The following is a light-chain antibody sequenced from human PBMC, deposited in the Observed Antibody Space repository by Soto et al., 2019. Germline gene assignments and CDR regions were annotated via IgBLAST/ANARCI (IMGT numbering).Light chain of an antibody. Sequence: DIQMTSLPSPFLDPEEERATITCRASQSISSYLYWYQQKPGKAPKLLIYAASSLQSGVPSRFSGSGSGTDFTLTISSLQPEDFATYFCQQSYSSLLTFGGGTKVDIK. J-gene: IGKJ4*01. CDR1: QSISSY. CDR3: QQSYSSLLT. CDR2: AAS. V-gene: IGKV1-39*01.